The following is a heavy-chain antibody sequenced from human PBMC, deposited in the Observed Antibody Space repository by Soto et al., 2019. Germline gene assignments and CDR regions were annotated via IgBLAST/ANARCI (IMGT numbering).Heavy chain of an antibody. CDR2: IIPILGIA. CDR1: GGTFSSYT. Sequence: ASVKVSCKASGGTFSSYTISWVRQAPGQGLEWMGRIIPILGIANYAQKFQGRVTITADKSTSTAYMELSSLRSEDTAVYYCARARPQTGTTVYYYGMDVWGQGTTVTV. CDR3: ARARPQTGTTVYYYGMDV. J-gene: IGHJ6*02. D-gene: IGHD1-1*01. V-gene: IGHV1-69*02.